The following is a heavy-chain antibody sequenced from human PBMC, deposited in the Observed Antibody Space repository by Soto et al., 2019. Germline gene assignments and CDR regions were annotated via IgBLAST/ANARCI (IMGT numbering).Heavy chain of an antibody. J-gene: IGHJ6*03. Sequence: QVQLVQSGAEVKKPGASVKVSCKASGYTFTSYDINWVRQATGQGLEWMGWMNPNSGNTGYAQKFQGRVTMTRNTSISTAYMELSSLRSEDTAVYYCAREGPVRQQLNYYYMDVWGKGTTVTVSS. CDR1: GYTFTSYD. D-gene: IGHD6-13*01. CDR3: AREGPVRQQLNYYYMDV. CDR2: MNPNSGNT. V-gene: IGHV1-8*01.